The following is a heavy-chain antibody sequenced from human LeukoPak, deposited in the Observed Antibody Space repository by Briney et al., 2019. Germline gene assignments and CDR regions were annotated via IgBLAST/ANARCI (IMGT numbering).Heavy chain of an antibody. J-gene: IGHJ4*02. CDR3: ARDPGYDSSGYWGY. CDR1: GFTFSSYA. D-gene: IGHD3-22*01. CDR2: ISGSGGST. Sequence: GGSLRLSCAASGFTFSSYAMSWVRQAPGKGLEWVSAISGSGGSTYYADSVKGRFTISRDNSKNKLSLQMNSLRADATAVYCCARDPGYDSSGYWGYWGQGTLVTVSS. V-gene: IGHV3-23*01.